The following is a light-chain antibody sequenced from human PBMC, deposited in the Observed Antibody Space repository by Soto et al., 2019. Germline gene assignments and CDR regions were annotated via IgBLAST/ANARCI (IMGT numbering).Light chain of an antibody. V-gene: IGKV1-12*01. CDR1: QGISSR. J-gene: IGKJ1*01. Sequence: DIQMTQSPSSVSASVGDRVTITCRASQGISSRVAWYHQKPGTPPKLLIYAASTLQSGVPSRFSDSGSGTDFTLTISSLQPEDFATYYCQQANNFPWTFGQGTKVAIK. CDR3: QQANNFPWT. CDR2: AAS.